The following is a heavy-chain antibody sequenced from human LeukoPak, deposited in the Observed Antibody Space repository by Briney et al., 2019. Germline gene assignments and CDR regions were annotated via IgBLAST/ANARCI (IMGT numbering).Heavy chain of an antibody. V-gene: IGHV4-39*01. D-gene: IGHD5-24*01. CDR1: GGSISSSSYY. Sequence: KPSETLSLTCTVSGGSISSSSYYWGWIRQPPGKGLEWIGSIYYSASTYYNPSLKSRVTISVDTSKNQFSLKLSSVTAADTAVYYCARLEMATPFDYWGQGTLVTVSS. J-gene: IGHJ4*02. CDR2: IYYSAST. CDR3: ARLEMATPFDY.